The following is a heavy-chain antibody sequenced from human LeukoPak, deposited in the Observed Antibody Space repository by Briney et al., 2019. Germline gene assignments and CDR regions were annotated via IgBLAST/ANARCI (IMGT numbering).Heavy chain of an antibody. CDR2: IKHDGSNK. D-gene: IGHD1-1*01. CDR1: GFTFSSHF. J-gene: IGHJ4*02. V-gene: IGHV3-74*01. CDR3: SRNRPSRNDGCAVFDY. Sequence: GGSLRLSCAASGFTFSSHFMHWVRQAPGKGLEWVSLIKHDGSNKYYADSVKGRFTISRDNAKNPLYLPINSLRTEDTAMYYCSRNRPSRNDGCAVFDYWGRGTLVTVSS.